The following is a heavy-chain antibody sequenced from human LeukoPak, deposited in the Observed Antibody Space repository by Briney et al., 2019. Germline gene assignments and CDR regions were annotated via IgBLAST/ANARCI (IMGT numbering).Heavy chain of an antibody. V-gene: IGHV3-48*03. D-gene: IGHD6-19*01. CDR2: ISSSGSTI. CDR1: GFTFSSYE. J-gene: IGHJ3*02. Sequence: GGSLRLSCAASGFTFSSYEMNWVRQAPGKGLEWVSYISSSGSTIYYAESVKGRFTISRDDAQNSLYLQMNSLRAEDTAVYYCAREGGSGDAFDIWGQGTMVTVSS. CDR3: AREGGSGDAFDI.